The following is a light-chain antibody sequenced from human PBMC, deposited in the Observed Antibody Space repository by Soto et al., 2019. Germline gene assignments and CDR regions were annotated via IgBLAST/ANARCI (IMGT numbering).Light chain of an antibody. V-gene: IGKV1-39*01. CDR3: QQCYSSPRT. CDR1: QRISTY. J-gene: IGKJ1*01. CDR2: AAS. Sequence: DIQMTQSPSTLSAGVGDRVTITCRASQRISTYLNWYQQKPGKAPTLLIYAASSLQSGVPSRFRGGGSGTDVTLTINTLQPEDFATYFCQQCYSSPRTFGQGTKVEIK.